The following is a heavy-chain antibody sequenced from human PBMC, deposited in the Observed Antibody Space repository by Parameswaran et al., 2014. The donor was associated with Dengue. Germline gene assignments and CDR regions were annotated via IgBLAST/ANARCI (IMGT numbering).Heavy chain of an antibody. CDR2: ISSSSSYI. Sequence: WIRQPPGKGLEWVSSISSSSSYIYYADSVKGRFTISRDNAKNSLYLQMNSLRAEDTAVYYCARGPETRYYYDSSGPWGQGTLVTVSS. J-gene: IGHJ4*02. D-gene: IGHD3-22*01. V-gene: IGHV3-21*01. CDR3: ARGPETRYYYDSSGP.